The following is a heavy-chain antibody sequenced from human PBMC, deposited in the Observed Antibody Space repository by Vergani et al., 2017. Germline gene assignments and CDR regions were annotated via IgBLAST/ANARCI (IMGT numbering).Heavy chain of an antibody. Sequence: EVQLVESGGGLVKPGGSLRLSCAASGFTFSSYTINWVRQAPGKGLEWVSSISSSSSYIYYAGSVKGRFTITRDNATNSLYLQMNGLRAEDTAVYYCASFYCGNPNYYYYSGMDVWGQGTTVTVSS. CDR1: GFTFSSYT. CDR2: ISSSSSYI. D-gene: IGHD4-23*01. V-gene: IGHV3-21*01. CDR3: ASFYCGNPNYYYYSGMDV. J-gene: IGHJ6*02.